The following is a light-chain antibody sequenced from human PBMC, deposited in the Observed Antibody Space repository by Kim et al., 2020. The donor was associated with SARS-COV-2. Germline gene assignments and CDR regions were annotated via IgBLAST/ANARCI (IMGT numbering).Light chain of an antibody. CDR1: SSDVGGYDY. CDR3: GSYAASNTLV. J-gene: IGLJ1*01. CDR2: DVS. Sequence: GQSVTISCTGTSSDVGGYDYVSWYQQHPGKAPKFMIYDVSTRPSGVSNRFSGSKSGNTASLTISGLQAEDEADYYCGSYAASNTLVFGAGTKVTVL. V-gene: IGLV2-11*03.